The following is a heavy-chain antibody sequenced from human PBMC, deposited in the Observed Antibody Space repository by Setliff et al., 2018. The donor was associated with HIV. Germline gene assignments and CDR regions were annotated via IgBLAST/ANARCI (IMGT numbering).Heavy chain of an antibody. CDR2: ISSSSSYI. D-gene: IGHD6-19*01. Sequence: PGGSLRLSCAASGFTFSSYSMNWVRQAPGKGLEWVSSISSSSSYIYYADSVKGRFTISRDNAKNSLYLQMNSLRAEDTAVYHCARDSPIAVAGSYYFDYWGQGTLVTVSS. V-gene: IGHV3-21*01. J-gene: IGHJ4*02. CDR3: ARDSPIAVAGSYYFDY. CDR1: GFTFSSYS.